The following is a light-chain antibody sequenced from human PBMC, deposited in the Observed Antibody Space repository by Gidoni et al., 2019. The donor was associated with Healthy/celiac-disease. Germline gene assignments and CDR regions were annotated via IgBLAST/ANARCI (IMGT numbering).Light chain of an antibody. J-gene: IGKJ1*01. Sequence: DIVLTHSPPSLPVTPGEPASIACRSSQSLLHSNGYNYLDWYLQKPGQSPQLLIYLGSNRASGVPDRFSGSGSGTEFTLKISRVEAEDVGVYYCMQALQTPWTFGEGTKVEIK. V-gene: IGKV2-28*01. CDR2: LGS. CDR1: QSLLHSNGYNY. CDR3: MQALQTPWT.